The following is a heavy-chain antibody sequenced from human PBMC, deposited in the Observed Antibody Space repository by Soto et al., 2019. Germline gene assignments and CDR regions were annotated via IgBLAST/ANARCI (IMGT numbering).Heavy chain of an antibody. CDR2: IIPIFGTA. Sequence: ASVKVSCKASGGTFSSYAISWVRQAPGQGLEWMGGIIPIFGTANYAQKFQGRVTITADESTSTAYMELSSLRSEDTAVYYCAIEDRGPAATEVEYFQLWGQGTLVTVSS. CDR1: GGTFSSYA. D-gene: IGHD2-2*01. V-gene: IGHV1-69*13. CDR3: AIEDRGPAATEVEYFQL. J-gene: IGHJ1*01.